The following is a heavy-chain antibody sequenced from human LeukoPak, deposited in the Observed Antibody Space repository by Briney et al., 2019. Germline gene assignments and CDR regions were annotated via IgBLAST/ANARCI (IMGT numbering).Heavy chain of an antibody. CDR1: GYTFTGYY. CDR3: ARVMYYYGSGIPTKGTNWFDP. J-gene: IGHJ5*02. Sequence: GASVKVSCKASGYTFTGYYMHWVRQAPGQGLEWMGWINPNSGGTNYAQKFQGRVTMTRDTSISTAYMELSRLRSDDTDVYYCARVMYYYGSGIPTKGTNWFDPWGQGTLVTVSS. V-gene: IGHV1-2*02. CDR2: INPNSGGT. D-gene: IGHD3-10*01.